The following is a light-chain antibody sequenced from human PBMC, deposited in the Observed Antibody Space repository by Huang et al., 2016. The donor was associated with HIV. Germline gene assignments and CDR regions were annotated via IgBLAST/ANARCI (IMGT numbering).Light chain of an antibody. CDR2: DAS. CDR1: QSVTRY. V-gene: IGKV3-11*01. J-gene: IGKJ2*01. Sequence: EIVLTQSPATLSLSPGERATLYCRTSQSVTRYLAWYQQKSGQAPRLLIYDASIRATVIPARFSGSGSGTDFTLTISSLEPEDFAVYYCQQRSNWPTYTFGQGTKLEIK. CDR3: QQRSNWPTYT.